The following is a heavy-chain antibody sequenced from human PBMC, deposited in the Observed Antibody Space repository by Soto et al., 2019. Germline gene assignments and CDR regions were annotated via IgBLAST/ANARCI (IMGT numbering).Heavy chain of an antibody. CDR1: GFTFSSYE. CDR2: ISSSGTTI. V-gene: IGHV3-48*03. CDR3: ARGGDLVVVVAAAPSWFDP. D-gene: IGHD2-15*01. J-gene: IGHJ5*02. Sequence: EVQLVESGGGFVQPGGSLRLSCAASGFTFSSYEMNWVRQAPGKGLEWVSYISSSGTTIYYADSVKGRFTVSRDKAKNSLYLQMNSLRAEDTAVYYCARGGDLVVVVAAAPSWFDPWRQGTLVTVSS.